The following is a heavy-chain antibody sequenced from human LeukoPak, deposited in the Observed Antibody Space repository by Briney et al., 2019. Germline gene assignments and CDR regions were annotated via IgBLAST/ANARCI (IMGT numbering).Heavy chain of an antibody. J-gene: IGHJ4*02. CDR1: GGSISSSNW. CDR3: ARRPAPLPYSCGFDY. CDR2: IYHSGST. D-gene: IGHD5-18*01. V-gene: IGHV4-4*02. Sequence: SGTLSLTCAVSGGSISSSNWWSWVRQPPGKGLEWIGEIYHSGSTNYNPSLKSRVTISVDKSKNQFSLKLSSVTAADTAVYYCARRPAPLPYSCGFDYWGQGTLVTVSS.